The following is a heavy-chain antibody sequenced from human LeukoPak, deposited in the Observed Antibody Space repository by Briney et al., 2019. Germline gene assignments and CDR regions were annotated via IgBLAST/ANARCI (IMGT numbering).Heavy chain of an antibody. Sequence: PGGSLRLSCAASGFTFSNSYMSWVRQAPGKGLEWVANIKQDGSEKYYVDSVKGRFTISRDNAKNSLYLQMNSLRAEDTAVYYCARDGQYFDYWGQGTLVTVSS. CDR1: GFTFSNSY. V-gene: IGHV3-7*01. CDR3: ARDGQYFDY. CDR2: IKQDGSEK. D-gene: IGHD2/OR15-2a*01. J-gene: IGHJ4*02.